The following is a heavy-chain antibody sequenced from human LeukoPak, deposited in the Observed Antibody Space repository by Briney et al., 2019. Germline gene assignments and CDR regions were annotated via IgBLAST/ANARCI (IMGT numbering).Heavy chain of an antibody. Sequence: GGSLRLSCAASGFTFSSYAMSWVRQAPGKGLEWVSAISGSGGSTYYADSVKGRFTISRDNSKNTLYLQMNSLRAEDTAVYYCARERLELRQAFYYYYYMDVWGKGTTVTVSS. CDR1: GFTFSSYA. CDR2: ISGSGGST. D-gene: IGHD1-7*01. V-gene: IGHV3-23*01. J-gene: IGHJ6*03. CDR3: ARERLELRQAFYYYYYMDV.